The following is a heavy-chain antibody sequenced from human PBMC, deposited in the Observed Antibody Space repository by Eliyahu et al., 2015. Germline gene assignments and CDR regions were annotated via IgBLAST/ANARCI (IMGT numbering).Heavy chain of an antibody. V-gene: IGHV3-66*01. J-gene: IGHJ4*02. D-gene: IGHD7-27*01. CDR3: ARGAPNWEDFDS. CDR2: IYSAGSA. CDR1: GPXVSXNY. Sequence: EVQLVESGGGLVQPGGSLRLXCAAXGPXVSXNYMSWVRQAPGKGLEWVSVIYSAGSAYYGDSGKGRFIISRDNSKNTVYLQMNNLRVEDTAMYYCARGAPNWEDFDSWGQGTLVIVSS.